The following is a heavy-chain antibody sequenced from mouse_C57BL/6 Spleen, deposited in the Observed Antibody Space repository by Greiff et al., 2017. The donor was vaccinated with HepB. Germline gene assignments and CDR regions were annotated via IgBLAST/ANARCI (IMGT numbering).Heavy chain of an antibody. V-gene: IGHV1-69*01. D-gene: IGHD2-12*01. CDR3: ARATTTIDFDY. CDR2: IDPSDSYT. CDR1: GYTFTSYW. J-gene: IGHJ2*01. Sequence: KESCKASGYTFTSYWMHWVKQRPGQGLEWIGEIDPSDSYTNYNQKFKGKSTLTVDKSSSTAYMQLSSLTSEDSAVYYCARATTTIDFDYWGQGTTLTVSS.